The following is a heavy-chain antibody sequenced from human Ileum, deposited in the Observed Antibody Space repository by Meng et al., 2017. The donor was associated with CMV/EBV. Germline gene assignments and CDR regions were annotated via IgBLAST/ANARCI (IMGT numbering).Heavy chain of an antibody. Sequence: GGSLRLSCVASGFTFSDYYMSWIRQAPGKGLEWISYISSGGSTTYYADSVKGRFTISRDNAKNSLFLQMNSLRAEDTAVYYCAKGVYDSIGYDYWGQGTLVTVSS. J-gene: IGHJ4*02. CDR3: AKGVYDSIGYDY. V-gene: IGHV3-11*01. CDR2: ISSGGSTT. CDR1: GFTFSDYY. D-gene: IGHD3-22*01.